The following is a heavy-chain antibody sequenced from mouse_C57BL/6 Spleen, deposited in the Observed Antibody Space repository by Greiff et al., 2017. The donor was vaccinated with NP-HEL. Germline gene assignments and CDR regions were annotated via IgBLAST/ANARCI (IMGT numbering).Heavy chain of an antibody. V-gene: IGHV5-4*01. CDR1: GFTFSSYA. J-gene: IGHJ1*03. CDR3: ARGYYGSSPWYFDV. D-gene: IGHD1-1*01. CDR2: ISDGGSYT. Sequence: EVQLQESGGGLVKPGGSLKLSCAASGFTFSSYAMSWVRQTPEKRLEWVATISDGGSYTYYPDNVKGRFTISRDNAKNNLYLQMSHLKSEDTAMYYCARGYYGSSPWYFDVWGTGTTVTVSS.